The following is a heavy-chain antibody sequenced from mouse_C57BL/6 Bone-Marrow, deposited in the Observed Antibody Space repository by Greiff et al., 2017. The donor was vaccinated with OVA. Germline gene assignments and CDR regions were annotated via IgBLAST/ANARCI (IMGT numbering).Heavy chain of an antibody. CDR3: ASQWYLYYFDY. D-gene: IGHD2-1*01. J-gene: IGHJ2*01. CDR2: INPNNGGT. Sequence: EVQLQQSGPELVKPGASVKISCKASGYTFTDYYMNWVKQSHGKSLEWIGDINPNNGGTSYNQKFKGKATLTVDKSSSTAYMELRSLTSEDSAVYYCASQWYLYYFDYWGQGTTLTVSS. CDR1: GYTFTDYY. V-gene: IGHV1-26*01.